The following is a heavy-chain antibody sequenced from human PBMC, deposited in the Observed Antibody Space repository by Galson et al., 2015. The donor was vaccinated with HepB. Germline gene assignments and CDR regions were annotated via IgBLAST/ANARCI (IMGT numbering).Heavy chain of an antibody. V-gene: IGHV4-34*01. CDR3: ARVKSGSYHIRLNWFDP. CDR2: INHSGST. J-gene: IGHJ5*02. CDR1: GGSFRGYY. Sequence: ETLSLTCAVYGGSFRGYYWSWIRQPPGKGLEWIGEINHSGSTNYNPSLKSRVTISVDTSKNQFSLKLSSVTAADTAVYYCARVKSGSYHIRLNWFDPWGQGTLVTVSS. D-gene: IGHD1-26*01.